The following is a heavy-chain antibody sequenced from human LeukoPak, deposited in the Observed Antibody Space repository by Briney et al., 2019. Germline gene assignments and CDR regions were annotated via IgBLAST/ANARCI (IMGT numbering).Heavy chain of an antibody. Sequence: ASVKVSCKVSGYTLTELSMHWVRQAPGKGLEWIGGFDPEDGETIYAQKFQGRVTMTEDTSTDTAYMELSSLRSEDTAVYYCATADRLGELSLFYWGQGTLVTVSS. CDR3: ATADRLGELSLFY. CDR1: GYTLTELS. CDR2: FDPEDGET. V-gene: IGHV1-24*01. D-gene: IGHD3-16*02. J-gene: IGHJ4*02.